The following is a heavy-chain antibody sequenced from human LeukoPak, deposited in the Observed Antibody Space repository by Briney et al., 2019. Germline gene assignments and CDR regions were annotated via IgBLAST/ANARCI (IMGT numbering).Heavy chain of an antibody. CDR2: IKSKTDGGTT. Sequence: GGSLRLSCAASEFTFSSYAMSWVRQAPGKGLEWVGRIKSKTDGGTTDYAAPVKGRFTISRDDSKNTLYLQMNSLKTEDTAVYYCTIQLWLGEDYWGQGTLVTVSS. CDR3: TIQLWLGEDY. V-gene: IGHV3-15*01. D-gene: IGHD5-18*01. J-gene: IGHJ4*02. CDR1: EFTFSSYA.